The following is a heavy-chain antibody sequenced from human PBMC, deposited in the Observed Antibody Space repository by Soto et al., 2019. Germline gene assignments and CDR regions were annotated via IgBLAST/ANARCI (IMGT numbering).Heavy chain of an antibody. D-gene: IGHD4-17*01. Sequence: EVQLLESGGGLVQPGGSLRLSCAASGFTFSSYAMSWVRQAPGKGLEWVSGVGGSGDSTYYADSVKGRFTVSRDNSKNTVYLQMTSLRAEDTGVYYCAKSPNKRQGFVGTTNWYFDLLGRGTLVPVSS. CDR1: GFTFSSYA. J-gene: IGHJ2*01. CDR2: VGGSGDST. CDR3: AKSPNKRQGFVGTTNWYFDL. V-gene: IGHV3-23*01.